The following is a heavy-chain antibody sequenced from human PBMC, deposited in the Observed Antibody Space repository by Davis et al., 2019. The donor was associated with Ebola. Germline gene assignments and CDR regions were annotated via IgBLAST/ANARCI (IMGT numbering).Heavy chain of an antibody. CDR1: GYTFTSYS. CDR2: ISAYNGNT. D-gene: IGHD2-15*01. V-gene: IGHV1-18*01. CDR3: ARDMRLVVNLLKEDYYYGMDV. Sequence: ASVKVSCKASGYTFTSYSMHWVRQAPGQRLEWMGWISAYNGNTNYAQKLQGRVTMTTDTSTSTAYMELRSLRSDDTAVYYCARDMRLVVNLLKEDYYYGMDVWGQGTTVTVSS. J-gene: IGHJ6*02.